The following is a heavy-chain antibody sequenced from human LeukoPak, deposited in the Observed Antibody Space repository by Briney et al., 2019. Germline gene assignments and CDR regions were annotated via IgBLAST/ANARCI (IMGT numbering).Heavy chain of an antibody. Sequence: GGSLRLSCAASGFTFSDHYMDWVRQAPGKGLEWVGRSRNKANNYIIEYAASVKGRFTISRDDSKNSLYLQMNSLRAEDTAVYYCARTFGNPWWYWGQGTLVTVSS. D-gene: IGHD2-8*02. CDR3: ARTFGNPWWY. V-gene: IGHV3-72*01. J-gene: IGHJ4*02. CDR2: SRNKANNYII. CDR1: GFTFSDHY.